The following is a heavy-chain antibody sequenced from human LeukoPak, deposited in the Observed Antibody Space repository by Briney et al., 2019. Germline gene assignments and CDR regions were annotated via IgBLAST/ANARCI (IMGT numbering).Heavy chain of an antibody. J-gene: IGHJ3*02. CDR1: GFTFSSYW. V-gene: IGHV3-7*03. CDR3: ATDLWFGELSNAFDI. CDR2: IKQDGSEK. Sequence: PGGSLRLSCAASGFTFSSYWMRWVRQAPGKGLEWVANIKQDGSEKYYVDSVKGRFTISRDNAKNSLYLQMNSLRAEDTAVYYCATDLWFGELSNAFDIWGQGTMVTVSS. D-gene: IGHD3-10*01.